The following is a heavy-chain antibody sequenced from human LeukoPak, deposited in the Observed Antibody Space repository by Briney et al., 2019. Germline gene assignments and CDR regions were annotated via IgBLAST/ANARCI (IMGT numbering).Heavy chain of an antibody. CDR2: ISGSGGST. D-gene: IGHD1-1*01. Sequence: QSGGSLRLSCAASGFTFSSYAMSWVRQAPGKGLEWVSAISGSGGSTYYADSVKGRFTISRDNSKNTLYLQMNSLRAEDTAVYYCAKKLEPGATYYYYMDVWGKGTTVTVSS. CDR1: GFTFSSYA. CDR3: AKKLEPGATYYYYMDV. V-gene: IGHV3-23*01. J-gene: IGHJ6*03.